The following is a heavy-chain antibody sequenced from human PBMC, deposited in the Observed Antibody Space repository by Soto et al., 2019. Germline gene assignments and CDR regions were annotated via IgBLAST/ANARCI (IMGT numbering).Heavy chain of an antibody. J-gene: IGHJ4*02. D-gene: IGHD6-19*01. V-gene: IGHV3-73*02. CDR2: IPSKTNTYAT. CDR1: GFTFSGST. Sequence: EVQLVESGGGLVQPGGSLKLSCAASGFTFSGSTIHWFRQTSGKGLEWVGRIPSKTNTYATAYAGSVKGRFTISRDDSKNTAYLQMNSLKTEDTAVYYCTRQHLDVPVASAIDYWGQGTLVTVSS. CDR3: TRQHLDVPVASAIDY.